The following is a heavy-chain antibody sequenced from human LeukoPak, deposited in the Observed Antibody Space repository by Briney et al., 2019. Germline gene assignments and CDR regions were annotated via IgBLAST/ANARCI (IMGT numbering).Heavy chain of an antibody. D-gene: IGHD5-24*01. J-gene: IGHJ4*02. CDR2: INQEGSEK. Sequence: GGSLRLSCEVSGLIFRSYWMSWVRQAPGKGLEWVAYINQEGSEKYFEDSVKGRFTISRDNAKNSLHLQMNTLRAEDTAVYYCARERDGRFFDYWGQGTLVTVSS. V-gene: IGHV3-7*01. CDR1: GLIFRSYW. CDR3: ARERDGRFFDY.